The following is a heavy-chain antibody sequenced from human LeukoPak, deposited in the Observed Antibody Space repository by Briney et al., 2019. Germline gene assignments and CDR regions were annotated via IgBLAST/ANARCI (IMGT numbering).Heavy chain of an antibody. CDR1: GFTFRNYW. CDR2: INSDGSST. V-gene: IGHV3-74*01. Sequence: GGSLRLSCAASGFTFRNYWMHWVRQAPGKGLVWVSRINSDGSSTIYADSVRGRFTISRDNAKNTLYLQLNSLRAEDTAVYYCARETVTSDYWGQGTLVADPS. CDR3: ARETVTSDY. J-gene: IGHJ4*02. D-gene: IGHD4-17*01.